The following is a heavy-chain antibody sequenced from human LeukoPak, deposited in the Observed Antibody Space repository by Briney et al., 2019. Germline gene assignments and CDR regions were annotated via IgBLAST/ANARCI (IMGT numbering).Heavy chain of an antibody. CDR3: ARSRGGTSSGVGDQFGF. CDR1: GFSFNSYG. V-gene: IGHV3-33*01. D-gene: IGHD6-6*01. Sequence: PGGSLRLSCAASGFSFNSYGFHWVRQAPGKGLEWVALIWFDGSNQYYADSVRGRFTISRDNSENKLYLQMNSLRLEDTAVYHCARSRGGTSSGVGDQFGFWGQGTLVTVSS. J-gene: IGHJ4*02. CDR2: IWFDGSNQ.